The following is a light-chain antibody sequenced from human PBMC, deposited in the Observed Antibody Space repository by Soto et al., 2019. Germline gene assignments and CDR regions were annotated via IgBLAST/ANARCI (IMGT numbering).Light chain of an antibody. CDR2: DVY. J-gene: IGLJ1*01. V-gene: IGLV2-14*03. Sequence: QSALTQPASVSASPGQSITISCTGTRGDIGGYNYVSWYQQHPGKAPKLMIYDVYHRPSGVSNRFSASKSGNTASLTISGLQAEDEADYYCSSYTSSTTLVFGTGTKVTVL. CDR3: SSYTSSTTLV. CDR1: RGDIGGYNY.